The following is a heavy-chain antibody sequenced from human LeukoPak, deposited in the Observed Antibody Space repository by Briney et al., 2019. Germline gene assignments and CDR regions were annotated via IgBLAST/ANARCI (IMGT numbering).Heavy chain of an antibody. Sequence: ASVKVSCKASGSTFTNYAMNWVRQAPGQGLEWMGWINTDTGNPTYAQGFTRRLVFSLDTSASTAYLQISSLKAEDTAVYYCARTLFGDQYQLLHNWFDPWGQGTLVTVSS. D-gene: IGHD2-2*01. V-gene: IGHV7-4-1*02. CDR1: GSTFTNYA. CDR3: ARTLFGDQYQLLHNWFDP. CDR2: INTDTGNP. J-gene: IGHJ5*02.